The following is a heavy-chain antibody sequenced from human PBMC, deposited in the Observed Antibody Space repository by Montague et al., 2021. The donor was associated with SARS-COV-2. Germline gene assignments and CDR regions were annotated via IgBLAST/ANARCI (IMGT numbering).Heavy chain of an antibody. J-gene: IGHJ6*02. D-gene: IGHD4-17*01. CDR2: MSSSGATI. V-gene: IGHV3-11*01. CDR3: AREDTVTTDQYFGMDV. CDR1: GFTFSDYY. Sequence: SLRLSCAASGFTFSDYYMDWIRQAPGKGLEWVAYMSSSGATIHYADSVKGRFTISRDNTKNSLYLQMNSLTAEDTAAYYCAREDTVTTDQYFGMDVWGQGTTVTVSS.